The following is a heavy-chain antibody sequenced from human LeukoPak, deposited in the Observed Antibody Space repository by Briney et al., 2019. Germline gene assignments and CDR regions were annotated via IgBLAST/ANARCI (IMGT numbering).Heavy chain of an antibody. CDR2: ISSSSSYI. Sequence: GGSLRLSCAASGFTFSSYSMNWVPQAPGKGLEWVSSISSSSSYIYYADSVKGRFTISRDNAKNSLYLQMNSLRAEATAVYYCGRRQPHDYGDYGAKFDYWGQGTLVTVSS. V-gene: IGHV3-21*01. J-gene: IGHJ4*02. CDR1: GFTFSSYS. D-gene: IGHD4-17*01. CDR3: GRRQPHDYGDYGAKFDY.